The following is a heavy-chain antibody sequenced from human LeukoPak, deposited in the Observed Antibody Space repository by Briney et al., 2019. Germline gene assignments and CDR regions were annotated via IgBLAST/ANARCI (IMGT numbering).Heavy chain of an antibody. V-gene: IGHV4-39*07. Sequence: SETLSLTCTVSGGSISSSSYYWGWIRQPPGKGLEWIGSIYYSGSTYYNPSLKSRVTISVDTSKNRFSLKLSSVTAADTAVYYCARDYSSSSRDLDYWGQGILVTVSS. J-gene: IGHJ4*02. CDR3: ARDYSSSSRDLDY. CDR1: GGSISSSSYY. D-gene: IGHD6-6*01. CDR2: IYYSGST.